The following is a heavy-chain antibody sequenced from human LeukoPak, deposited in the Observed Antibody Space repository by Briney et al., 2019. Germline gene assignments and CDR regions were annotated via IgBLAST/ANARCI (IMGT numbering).Heavy chain of an antibody. D-gene: IGHD3-16*01. Sequence: PGGSLRLSCAASGFTFSSYAMSWVRQAPGKGLEWVSAISGSGGSTYYADSVKGRFTISRDNSKNTLYLQMNSLRSDDTAVYYCARSGLTLRLGTHSKPGGMDVWGQGTTVTVSS. CDR2: ISGSGGST. J-gene: IGHJ6*02. V-gene: IGHV3-23*01. CDR1: GFTFSSYA. CDR3: ARSGLTLRLGTHSKPGGMDV.